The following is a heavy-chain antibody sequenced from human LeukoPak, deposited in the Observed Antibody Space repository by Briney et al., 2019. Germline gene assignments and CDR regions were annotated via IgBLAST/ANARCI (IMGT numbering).Heavy chain of an antibody. D-gene: IGHD5-12*01. CDR1: GYTFINYG. CDR2: ISTYNGHT. V-gene: IGHV1-18*01. J-gene: IGHJ4*02. Sequence: ASVKVSCKASGYTFINYGISWVRQAPGQGLEWMGWISTYNGHTKYAQKLQGRVTMTTDTSTSTAYMELRSLRSDDTAVYYCAREKIGSGYDQDLDYWGQGTMVTVSS. CDR3: AREKIGSGYDQDLDY.